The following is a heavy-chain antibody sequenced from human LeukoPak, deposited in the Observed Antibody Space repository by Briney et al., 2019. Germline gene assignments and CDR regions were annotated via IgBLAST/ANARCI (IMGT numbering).Heavy chain of an antibody. J-gene: IGHJ6*03. CDR1: GGSISSYY. CDR3: AGTSSGWYGGYYYYMDV. V-gene: IGHV4-59*01. Sequence: SETLSLTCTVSGGSISSYYWSWIRQPPGKGVERIGYIYYSGSTNYNSSLKSRVTISVDTSKNQFSLKLSSVTAVDTAVYYCAGTSSGWYGGYYYYMDVWGKGTTVTISS. D-gene: IGHD6-19*01. CDR2: IYYSGST.